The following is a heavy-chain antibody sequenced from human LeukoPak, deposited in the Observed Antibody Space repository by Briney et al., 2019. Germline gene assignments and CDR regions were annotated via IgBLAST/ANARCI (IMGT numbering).Heavy chain of an antibody. CDR3: ARLYSSGWLDS. D-gene: IGHD6-19*01. Sequence: VASVKVSCKASGYTFTRNGISWVRQAPGQGLEWMGWISAYNGDTNNAQKVQGRGTITTDTSTSTAYMELRSLRSDDTAVYYCARLYSSGWLDSWGQGTLVTVSS. CDR1: GYTFTRNG. J-gene: IGHJ4*02. V-gene: IGHV1-18*01. CDR2: ISAYNGDT.